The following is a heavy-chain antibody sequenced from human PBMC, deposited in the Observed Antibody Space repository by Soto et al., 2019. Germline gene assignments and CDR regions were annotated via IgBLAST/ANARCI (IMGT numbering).Heavy chain of an antibody. Sequence: SETLSLTCTVSGGSISSYYGSWIRQPPGKGLEWIGYIYYSGSTNYNPSLKSRVTISVDTSKNQFSLKLSSVTAADTAVYYCARLIEAVAATHSLWFDPWGQGTLVTVS. CDR1: GGSISSYY. V-gene: IGHV4-59*08. J-gene: IGHJ5*02. CDR2: IYYSGST. CDR3: ARLIEAVAATHSLWFDP. D-gene: IGHD2-15*01.